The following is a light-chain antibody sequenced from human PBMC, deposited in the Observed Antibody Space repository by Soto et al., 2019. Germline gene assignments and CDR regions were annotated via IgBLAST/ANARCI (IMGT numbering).Light chain of an antibody. J-gene: IGLJ1*01. CDR2: AVS. Sequence: QSALTQPASVSGSPGQSITISCSGTSSDAGAHNLVSWYQQHPGRAPKLMFYAVSNRPSGVSNRFSGSKSGNTASLTISGLQAEDEADYYCCSLTTRDSHVFGTGTKVTVL. CDR1: SSDAGAHNL. CDR3: CSLTTRDSHV. V-gene: IGLV2-14*01.